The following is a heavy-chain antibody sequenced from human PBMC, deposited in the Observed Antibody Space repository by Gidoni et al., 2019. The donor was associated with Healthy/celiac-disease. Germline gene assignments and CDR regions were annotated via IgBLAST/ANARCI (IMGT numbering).Heavy chain of an antibody. CDR3: ARGRVYCTNGVCHSGFDY. V-gene: IGHV4-34*01. CDR2: INHSGST. Sequence: QVQLQQWGAGLLKPSETLSLTCAVYGGSFRGYYWSWIRQPPGKGLEWIGEINHSGSTNYNPSLKSRVTISVDTSKNQFSLKLSSVTAADTAVYYCARGRVYCTNGVCHSGFDYWGQGTLVTVSS. J-gene: IGHJ4*02. CDR1: GGSFRGYY. D-gene: IGHD2-8*01.